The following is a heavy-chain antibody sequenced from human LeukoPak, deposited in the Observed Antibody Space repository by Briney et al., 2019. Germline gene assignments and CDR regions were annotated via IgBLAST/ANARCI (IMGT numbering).Heavy chain of an antibody. CDR1: GASFSSGFY. D-gene: IGHD2-21*02. CDR3: ARAMTSHYFDY. V-gene: IGHV4-31*03. CDR2: IYYSGGT. J-gene: IGHJ4*02. Sequence: SETLSLTCTVSGASFSSGFYWSWIRQHPGKGLEWIGYIYYSGGTYYNPSLKSRVSISLDTSKKQFSLKLSSVTVADTAVYYCARAMTSHYFDYWGQGTLVTVSS.